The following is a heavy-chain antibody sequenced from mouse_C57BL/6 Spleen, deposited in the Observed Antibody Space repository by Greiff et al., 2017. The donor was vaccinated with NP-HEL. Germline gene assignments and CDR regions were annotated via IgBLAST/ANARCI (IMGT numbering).Heavy chain of an antibody. Sequence: LQESGPELVKPGASVKISCKASGYAFSSSWMNWVKQRPGKGLEWIGRIYPGDGDTNYNGKFKGKATLTADKSSSTAYMQLSSLTSEDSAVYFCARTDGYYVLYFDYWGQGTTLTVSS. D-gene: IGHD2-3*01. V-gene: IGHV1-82*01. CDR2: IYPGDGDT. CDR3: ARTDGYYVLYFDY. CDR1: GYAFSSSW. J-gene: IGHJ2*01.